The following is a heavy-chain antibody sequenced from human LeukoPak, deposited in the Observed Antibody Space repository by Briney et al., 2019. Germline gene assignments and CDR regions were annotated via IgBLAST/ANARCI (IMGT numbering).Heavy chain of an antibody. CDR1: GFTFSTFG. Sequence: GGSLRLSCAATGFTFSTFGMHWVRQPPGKGLEWVAFIRYDASNKYYEDSVKGRFTISRDNSKNEVYLEMSRLRPEDSALYYCVKDDFHDAHDAWGRGTLVTVSS. D-gene: IGHD3/OR15-3a*01. CDR3: VKDDFHDAHDA. CDR2: IRYDASNK. V-gene: IGHV3-30*02. J-gene: IGHJ4*02.